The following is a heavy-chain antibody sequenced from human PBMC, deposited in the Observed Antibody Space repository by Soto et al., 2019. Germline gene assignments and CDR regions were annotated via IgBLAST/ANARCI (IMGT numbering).Heavy chain of an antibody. Sequence: PGGSLRLSCAASGFTFSSYAMSWVRQAPGKGLEWVSAISGSGGSTYYADSVKGRFTISRDNSKNTLYLQMNSLRAEDTAVYYCAKNGENYDFWSGSRHFDYWGQGTLVTVSS. CDR2: ISGSGGST. D-gene: IGHD3-3*01. J-gene: IGHJ4*02. CDR3: AKNGENYDFWSGSRHFDY. CDR1: GFTFSSYA. V-gene: IGHV3-23*01.